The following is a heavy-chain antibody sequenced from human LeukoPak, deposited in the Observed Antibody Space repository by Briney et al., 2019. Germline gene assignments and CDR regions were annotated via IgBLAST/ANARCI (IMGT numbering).Heavy chain of an antibody. CDR1: GFTVSSNY. CDR3: AREARSRSGMDV. V-gene: IGHV3-66*01. CDR2: IYSGGST. J-gene: IGHJ6*02. D-gene: IGHD3-16*02. Sequence: GGSLRLSCAASGFTVSSNYMSWVRQAPGKGLEWVSVIYSGGSTYYADSVKGRFTISRDNSKNTLYLQMNSLRAEDTAVYYCAREARSRSGMDVWGQGTTVTVSS.